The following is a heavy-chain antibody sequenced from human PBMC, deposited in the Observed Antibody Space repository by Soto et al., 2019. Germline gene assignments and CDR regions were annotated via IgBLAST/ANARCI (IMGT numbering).Heavy chain of an antibody. V-gene: IGHV1-18*01. J-gene: IGHJ6*02. CDR3: ARDGRKELWVEGLNAMDV. CDR1: GYTFTTYG. D-gene: IGHD5-18*01. CDR2: ISGYNGQT. Sequence: QIQLVQSGPEVKKPGASVKVSCKASGYTFTTYGISWVRQAPGQGLEWMGWISGYNGQTNYAQKFRGRVTITTDTSTGTAYMERRSLRSDDTATYYGARDGRKELWVEGLNAMDVWGQGTTVTVSS.